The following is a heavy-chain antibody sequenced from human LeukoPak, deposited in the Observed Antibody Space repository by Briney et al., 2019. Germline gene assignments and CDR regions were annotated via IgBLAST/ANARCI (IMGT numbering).Heavy chain of an antibody. CDR3: ARAARMGGYFKMDAFDI. V-gene: IGHV4-61*02. CDR2: IYTSGST. D-gene: IGHD3-22*01. J-gene: IGHJ3*02. CDR1: GGSISSGTYY. Sequence: PSETLSLTCTVSGGSISSGTYYWSWIRQPAGQGLEWIGRIYTSGSTNYNPSLKSRVTISVDTSKNQFSLKLSSVTAADTAVYYCARAARMGGYFKMDAFDIWGQGTMVTVSS.